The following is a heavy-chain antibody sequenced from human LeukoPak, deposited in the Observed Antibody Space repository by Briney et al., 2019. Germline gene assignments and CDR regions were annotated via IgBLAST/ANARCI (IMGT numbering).Heavy chain of an antibody. J-gene: IGHJ4*02. CDR2: ISYDGNTQ. V-gene: IGHV3-30-3*01. D-gene: IGHD2-2*02. Sequence: GGSLRLSCAASGFTFSGYAMHWVRQAPGKGLEWVAIISYDGNTQYYADSVKGRFTISRDNSKNTLYLQMNSLRAEDTAIYYCAKVYCSGASCYTPDYWGQGTLVTVSS. CDR1: GFTFSGYA. CDR3: AKVYCSGASCYTPDY.